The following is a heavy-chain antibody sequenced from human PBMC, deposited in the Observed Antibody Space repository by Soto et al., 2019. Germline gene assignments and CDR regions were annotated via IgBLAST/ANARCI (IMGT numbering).Heavy chain of an antibody. V-gene: IGHV4-34*01. Sequence: SETLSLTCAVYGGSFSGYYWSWIRQPPGKGLEWIGEINHSGSTNYNPSLKSQVTISVDTSKNQFSLKLSSVTAADTAVYYCAREIPPPGGSSPLDYWGQGTLVTVSS. D-gene: IGHD1-26*01. CDR1: GGSFSGYY. CDR3: AREIPPPGGSSPLDY. J-gene: IGHJ4*02. CDR2: INHSGST.